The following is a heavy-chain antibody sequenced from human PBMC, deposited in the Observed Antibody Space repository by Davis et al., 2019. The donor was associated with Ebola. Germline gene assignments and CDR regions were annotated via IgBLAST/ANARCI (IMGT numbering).Heavy chain of an antibody. Sequence: PSETLSLTCTVSGGSISSHYWSWIRQPAGKGLEWIGRIYTSGRTNYNPSLKSRVTMSVDTSKNQFSLRLSSVTAADTAVYYCVRDDCPGGSCYCGDYWGQGTLVTVSS. J-gene: IGHJ4*02. V-gene: IGHV4-4*07. CDR1: GGSISSHY. CDR2: IYTSGRT. D-gene: IGHD2-15*01. CDR3: VRDDCPGGSCYCGDY.